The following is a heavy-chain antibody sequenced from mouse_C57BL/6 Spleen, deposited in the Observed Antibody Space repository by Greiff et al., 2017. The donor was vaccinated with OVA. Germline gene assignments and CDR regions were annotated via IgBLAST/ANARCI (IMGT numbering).Heavy chain of an antibody. D-gene: IGHD1-1*01. Sequence: EVQLQQSGAELVRPGASVKLSCTASGFNIKDYYMHWVKQRPEQGLGWIGRIDPEDGDTDYAPKFQGKATLTADTSSNTAYLQLSSLTSEDTAVYYCTTTTVVDHRFAYWGQGTLVTVSA. CDR1: GFNIKDYY. J-gene: IGHJ3*01. CDR2: IDPEDGDT. CDR3: TTTTVVDHRFAY. V-gene: IGHV14-1*01.